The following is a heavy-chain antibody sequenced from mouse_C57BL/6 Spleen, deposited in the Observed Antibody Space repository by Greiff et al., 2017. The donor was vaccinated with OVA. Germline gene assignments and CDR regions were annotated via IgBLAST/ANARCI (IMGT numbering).Heavy chain of an antibody. CDR2: IDPSDSYT. CDR3: ASGFSGRFAY. CDR1: GYTFTSYW. Sequence: QVQLQQPGAELVKPGASVKLSCKASGYTFTSYWMQWVKQRPGQGLEWIGEIDPSDSYTNYNQKFKGKATLTVDTSSSTAYMQLSSLTSEDSAVYDCASGFSGRFAYWGQGTLVTVSA. J-gene: IGHJ3*01. D-gene: IGHD2-2*01. V-gene: IGHV1-50*01.